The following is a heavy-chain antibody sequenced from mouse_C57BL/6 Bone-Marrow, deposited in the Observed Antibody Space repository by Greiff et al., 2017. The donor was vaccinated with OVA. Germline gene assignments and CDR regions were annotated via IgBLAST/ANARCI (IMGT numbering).Heavy chain of an antibody. CDR3: ARDHYYGYLDY. V-gene: IGHV7-1*01. D-gene: IGHD1-1*01. CDR2: SRNKANDYTS. J-gene: IGHJ2*01. CDR1: GFTFSDFY. Sequence: EVKVVESGGGLVQSGRSLRLSCATSGFTFSDFYMEWVRQAPGKGLEWIAASRNKANDYTSEYSASVKGRFIVSRDTSQSILYLQMNALRAEDTAIYYCARDHYYGYLDYWGQGTTLTVSS.